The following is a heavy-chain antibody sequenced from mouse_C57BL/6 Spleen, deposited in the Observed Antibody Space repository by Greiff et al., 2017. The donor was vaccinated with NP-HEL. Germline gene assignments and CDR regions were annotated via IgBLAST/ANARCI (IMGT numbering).Heavy chain of an antibody. CDR1: GYAFSSSW. CDR3: ARDYGSSYPYFDY. D-gene: IGHD1-1*01. V-gene: IGHV1-82*01. Sequence: VQLQQSGPELVKPGASVKISCKASGYAFSSSWMNWVKQRPGKGLEWIGRIYPGDGDTNYNGKFKGKATLTADKSSSTAYMQLSSLTSEASAVYCCARDYGSSYPYFDYWGQGTTLTVSS. J-gene: IGHJ2*01. CDR2: IYPGDGDT.